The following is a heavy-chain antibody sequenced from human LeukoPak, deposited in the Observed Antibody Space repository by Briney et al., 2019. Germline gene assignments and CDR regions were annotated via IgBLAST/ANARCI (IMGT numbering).Heavy chain of an antibody. J-gene: IGHJ4*02. CDR1: GYTFTAYY. Sequence: GASVKVSCKASGYTFTAYYINWVRQAPGQGLEWMGCIKLNSGGTNFAQKFQGRVTMTRDTSINTAYMELSRLRSDDTAVYYCASFAPVAGTGMDYYFDYWGQGTLVTVSS. V-gene: IGHV1-2*02. D-gene: IGHD6-19*01. CDR3: ASFAPVAGTGMDYYFDY. CDR2: IKLNSGGT.